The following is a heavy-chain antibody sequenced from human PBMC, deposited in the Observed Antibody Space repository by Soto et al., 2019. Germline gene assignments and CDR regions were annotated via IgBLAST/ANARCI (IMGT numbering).Heavy chain of an antibody. J-gene: IGHJ3*01. CDR2: IGGGDDI. Sequence: GSLRLSCEASGFTFINYAMAWVRQTPGEGPEWVSTIGGGDDIFYAESVKGRFIISRDDSRSTMYLQMDNLRVEDTAIYFCAKDSISYNGIYDAFDVWGQGTVVTVSS. D-gene: IGHD3-3*02. CDR3: AKDSISYNGIYDAFDV. CDR1: GFTFINYA. V-gene: IGHV3-23*01.